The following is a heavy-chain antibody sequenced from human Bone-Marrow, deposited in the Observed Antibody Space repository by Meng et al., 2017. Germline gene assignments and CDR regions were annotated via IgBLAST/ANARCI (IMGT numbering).Heavy chain of an antibody. CDR3: ARDAGRAAGPR. V-gene: IGHV1-2*06. Sequence: QMQLVQPGGEVKQPGASVGVSGKASGYTFTGYYIHWVRQAPGQGLEWLGRIDCNNGGAIYAQKFQDRVTMTRDTSITTAYMDLSRLTSDDTAVYYCARDAGRAAGPRWGQGTLVTVSS. D-gene: IGHD6-13*01. CDR2: IDCNNGGA. J-gene: IGHJ4*02. CDR1: GYTFTGYY.